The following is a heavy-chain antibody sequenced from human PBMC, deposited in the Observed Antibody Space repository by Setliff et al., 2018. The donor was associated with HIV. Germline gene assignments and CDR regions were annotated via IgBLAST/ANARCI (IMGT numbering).Heavy chain of an antibody. V-gene: IGHV3-66*01. CDR1: GFIVSNNY. J-gene: IGHJ6*03. Sequence: PGGSLRLSCAASGFIVSNNYMSWVRQAPGKGLEWVSVIYSGGSIYYADSVKGRFTISRDNSKNTLYLQMSSLRAEDTAVYYCVKARVDGDYYYYYYMDVWGKGTTVTVSS. D-gene: IGHD4-17*01. CDR3: VKARVDGDYYYYYYMDV. CDR2: IYSGGSI.